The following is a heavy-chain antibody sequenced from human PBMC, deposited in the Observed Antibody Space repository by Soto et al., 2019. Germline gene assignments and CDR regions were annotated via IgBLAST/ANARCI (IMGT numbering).Heavy chain of an antibody. D-gene: IGHD6-19*01. Sequence: PSETLSLTCAVYGGSFSGYYWSWIRQPPGKGLEWIGEINHSGSTNYNPSLKSRVTISVDTSKNQFSLKLSSVTAADTAVYYCARGGRIAVAGRVRGWFDPWGQGTLVTVSS. J-gene: IGHJ5*02. CDR1: GGSFSGYY. CDR3: ARGGRIAVAGRVRGWFDP. V-gene: IGHV4-34*01. CDR2: INHSGST.